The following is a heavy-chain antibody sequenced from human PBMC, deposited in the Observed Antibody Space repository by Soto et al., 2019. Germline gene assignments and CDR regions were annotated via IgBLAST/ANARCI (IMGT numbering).Heavy chain of an antibody. D-gene: IGHD6-6*01. CDR2: IYPGDSDT. CDR3: ARLGHSSSSNYYYYYGMDV. J-gene: IGHJ6*02. CDR1: GYSFTSYW. Sequence: GESLKISCKGSGYSFTSYWIGWVRQMPGKGLEWMGIIYPGDSDTRYSPSFQGQVTISADKSISTAYLQWSSLKASDTAMYYCARLGHSSSSNYYYYYGMDVWGQGTTVTVS. V-gene: IGHV5-51*01.